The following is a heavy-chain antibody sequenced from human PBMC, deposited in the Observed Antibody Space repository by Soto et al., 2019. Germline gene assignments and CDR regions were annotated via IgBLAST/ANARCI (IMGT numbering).Heavy chain of an antibody. Sequence: QVQLQESGPGLVKPSETLSLTCTVSGGSVSSSTDYWTWIRQPPGKGLEWIGYTDYNGNSDRNPCLMSRVTISIDTSKNQFSLTLRSVTAADTAVYSCARQSSYDSEHFHYWFDPWGRGILVTVSS. CDR3: ARQSSYDSEHFHYWFDP. V-gene: IGHV4-61*01. CDR1: GGSVSSSTDY. J-gene: IGHJ5*02. CDR2: TDYNGNS. D-gene: IGHD3-22*01.